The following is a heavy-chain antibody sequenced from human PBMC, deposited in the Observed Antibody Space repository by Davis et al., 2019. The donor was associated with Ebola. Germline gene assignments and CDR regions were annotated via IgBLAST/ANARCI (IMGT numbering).Heavy chain of an antibody. D-gene: IGHD2-2*01. CDR2: MSGRGDYI. J-gene: IGHJ3*01. V-gene: IGHV3-23*01. Sequence: PGGSLRLSCAASGFTFSNFAMSWVRQTPGKGLEWVSSMSGRGDYIYYADSVRGRFTISRDNSKNTLYLQMNGLRAEDTAVYYCAKHRLGYCGYIGCSSGTFDVWGQETMVTVSS. CDR1: GFTFSNFA. CDR3: AKHRLGYCGYIGCSSGTFDV.